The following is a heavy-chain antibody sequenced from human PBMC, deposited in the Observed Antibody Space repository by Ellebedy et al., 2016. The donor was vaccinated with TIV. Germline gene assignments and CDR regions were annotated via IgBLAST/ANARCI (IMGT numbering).Heavy chain of an antibody. V-gene: IGHV3-23*01. CDR1: RFIFSDYA. CDR2: ISPSGRTS. D-gene: IGHD4-17*01. CDR3: AKDRDFGDYTFDS. J-gene: IGHJ4*02. Sequence: GGSLRLSCAASRFIFSDYAMTWIRQAPAKGLEWVATISPSGRTSSHADSVEGRFSISRDNSKNTLYLRMNSLTVGDTAMYFCAKDRDFGDYTFDSWGQGTLVSVSS.